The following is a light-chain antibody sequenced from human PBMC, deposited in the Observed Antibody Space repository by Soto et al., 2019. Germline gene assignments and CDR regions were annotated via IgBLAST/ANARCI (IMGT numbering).Light chain of an antibody. CDR3: QSDDSSLSGYV. J-gene: IGLJ1*01. Sequence: QSVLTQPPSVSEAPGQRVTISCTGSSSNIEAGYEAHWYQQVPGTAPKLLIYENNNGPSGVPDRFSGYKSGTSASLAITGLQAEDEAEYYCQSDDSSLSGYVFGTGTKVTVL. CDR1: SSNIEAGYE. V-gene: IGLV1-40*01. CDR2: ENN.